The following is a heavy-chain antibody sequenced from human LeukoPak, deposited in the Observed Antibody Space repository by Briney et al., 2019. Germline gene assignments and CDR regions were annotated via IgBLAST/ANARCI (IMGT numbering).Heavy chain of an antibody. D-gene: IGHD6-13*01. Sequence: PGGSLRLSCAASGFTFSSYAMSWVRQAPGKGLEWVSVISGSGGSTNYADSVKGRFTISRDNSKNTLYLQMNSLRAEDTAVYYCARIGAGSSRDYWGQGTLVTVSS. J-gene: IGHJ4*02. CDR2: ISGSGGST. CDR3: ARIGAGSSRDY. CDR1: GFTFSSYA. V-gene: IGHV3-23*01.